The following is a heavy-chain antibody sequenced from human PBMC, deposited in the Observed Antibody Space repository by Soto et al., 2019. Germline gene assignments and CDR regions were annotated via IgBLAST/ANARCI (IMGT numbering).Heavy chain of an antibody. CDR1: GDSISSRNW. CDR2: IHHSGST. V-gene: IGHV4-4*02. CDR3: ARRKLEMMYVGWLDP. J-gene: IGHJ5*02. Sequence: QVQLQESGPGLVKPSETLSLTCAVSGDSISSRNWWSWVRQTPGKGLEYIGEIHHSGSTNYNPSLKSRVTMSVDKSKNQFSLNLNSVTAADTAIYYCARRKLEMMYVGWLDPWGQGTLVTVSS. D-gene: IGHD2-8*01.